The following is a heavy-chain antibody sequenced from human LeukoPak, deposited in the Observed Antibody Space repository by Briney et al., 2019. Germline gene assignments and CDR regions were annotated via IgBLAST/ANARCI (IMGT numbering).Heavy chain of an antibody. CDR3: AREGSHYGDYGGRWEPFDY. CDR1: GGTFSSYA. D-gene: IGHD4-17*01. V-gene: IGHV1-69*05. CDR2: IIPIFGTA. Sequence: SVKVSCKASGGTFSSYAISWVRQAPGQGLGWMGGIIPIFGTANYAQKFQGRVTVTTDESTSTAYMELSSLRSEDTAVYYCAREGSHYGDYGGRWEPFDYWGQGTLVTVSS. J-gene: IGHJ4*02.